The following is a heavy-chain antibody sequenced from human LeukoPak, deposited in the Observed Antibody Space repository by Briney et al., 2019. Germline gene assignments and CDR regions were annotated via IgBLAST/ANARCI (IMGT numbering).Heavy chain of an antibody. Sequence: GGSLRLSCAASGFTLSSYSMNWVRQAPGKGLEWVSSISSSSSYIYYADSVKGRFTISRDNSKNTLHLQMNSLRAEDTAVYYCAPLETIAARAEGDYWGQGTLVTVSS. CDR3: APLETIAARAEGDY. V-gene: IGHV3-21*01. CDR2: ISSSSSYI. J-gene: IGHJ4*02. D-gene: IGHD6-25*01. CDR1: GFTLSSYS.